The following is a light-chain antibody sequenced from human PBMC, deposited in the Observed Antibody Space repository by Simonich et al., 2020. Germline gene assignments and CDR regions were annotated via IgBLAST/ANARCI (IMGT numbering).Light chain of an antibody. CDR1: QDISNY. J-gene: IGKJ4*01. V-gene: IGKV1-33*01. CDR3: QQYDNLGLT. Sequence: DIQMTQSPSSLYASVGDRVTITCQASQDISNYLNWYQQKPGKAPKLLIYDASNLETGVPSRFSGRGSGTDFTFTISSLQPEDIATYYCQQYDNLGLTFGGGTKVEIK. CDR2: DAS.